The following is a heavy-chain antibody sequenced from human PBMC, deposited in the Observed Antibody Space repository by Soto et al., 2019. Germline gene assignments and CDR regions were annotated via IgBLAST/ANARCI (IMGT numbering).Heavy chain of an antibody. D-gene: IGHD3-22*01. V-gene: IGHV4-30-4*01. J-gene: IGHJ1*01. CDR2: IHSSGSI. CDR1: GGSISSDDYY. CDR3: ARDLDGLHDDNSGPYPRPG. Sequence: QVQLQESGPGQVQPSKTLSLTCTVSGGSISSDDYYLSWIRQAPGRGLEWIGYIHSSGSIYYNPSLKSRATMSIDTARNQFSLKVSSVTVADTAVYYCARDLDGLHDDNSGPYPRPGWGQGTLVTVSS.